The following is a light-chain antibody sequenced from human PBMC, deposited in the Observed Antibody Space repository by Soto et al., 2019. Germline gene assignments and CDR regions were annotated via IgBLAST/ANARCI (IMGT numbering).Light chain of an antibody. CDR3: SSYAGSNNLV. CDR2: DVS. J-gene: IGLJ1*01. V-gene: IGLV2-8*01. Sequence: QSVLTQPPSASGSLGQSVTISCTGTSSDVGGYNYVSWYQQHPGKAPKLLIYDVSHRPSGVPDRFSGSKSGNTASLTVSGLQPEDEVDYYCSSYAGSNNLVFGTGTKLTVL. CDR1: SSDVGGYNY.